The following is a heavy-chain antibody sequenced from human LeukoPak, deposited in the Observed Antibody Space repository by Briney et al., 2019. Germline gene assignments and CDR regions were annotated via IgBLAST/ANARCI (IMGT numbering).Heavy chain of an antibody. J-gene: IGHJ4*02. CDR3: ARVSPSSGYSSSWYAVGKYYFDY. CDR2: ISSSGSYI. Sequence: GGSLRLSCAASGFTFSSYSMNWVRQAPGKGLEWVSSISSSGSYIYYADSVKGRFTISRDNAKNSLYLQMNSLRAEDTAVYYCARVSPSSGYSSSWYAVGKYYFDYWGQGTLVTVSS. CDR1: GFTFSSYS. D-gene: IGHD6-13*01. V-gene: IGHV3-21*01.